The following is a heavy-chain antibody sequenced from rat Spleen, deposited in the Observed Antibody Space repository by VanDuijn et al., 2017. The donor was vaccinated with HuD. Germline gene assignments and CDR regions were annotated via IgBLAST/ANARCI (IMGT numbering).Heavy chain of an antibody. V-gene: IGHV2-1*01. D-gene: IGHD5-1*01. J-gene: IGHJ2*01. Sequence: QVQLKESGPGLVQPSQTLSLTCTVSGFSLTGNNVHWVRQPPGKGLEWVGGIWGDGSTGYNSGLKSRLSITRDISRSQVFLKMDSVQADDTAIYFCTRGLGDFWGQGVMVTVSS. CDR2: IWGDGST. CDR1: GFSLTGNN. CDR3: TRGLGDF.